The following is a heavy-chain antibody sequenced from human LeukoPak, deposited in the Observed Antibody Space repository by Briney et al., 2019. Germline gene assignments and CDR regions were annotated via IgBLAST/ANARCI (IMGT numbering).Heavy chain of an antibody. Sequence: PSETLSLTCSVSGDSISSSGYYWGWIRQPPGKGLEWIGSVSYRGGTYYNPSLKSRVTISVDTSKNQFSLKLSSVTAADTAVYYCARISIAATGTNWFDPWGQGTLVTVSS. CDR3: ARISIAATGTNWFDP. J-gene: IGHJ5*02. V-gene: IGHV4-39*07. CDR2: VSYRGGT. CDR1: GDSISSSGYY. D-gene: IGHD6-13*01.